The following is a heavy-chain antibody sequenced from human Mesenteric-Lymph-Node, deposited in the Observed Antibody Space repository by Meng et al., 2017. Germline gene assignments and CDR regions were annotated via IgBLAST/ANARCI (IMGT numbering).Heavy chain of an antibody. Sequence: QGQLQQWGAGLLRPQETPPLTGAAVVGSVNGSYWGWVRQPPGKGLEWIGEINHSGDTDYNSSLKSRVTISRDTSKNQFSLKLTSVTAADTAVYYCARALEYTGSYFYWGQGTLVTVSS. J-gene: IGHJ4*02. CDR1: VGSVNGSY. CDR2: INHSGDT. D-gene: IGHD3-10*01. CDR3: ARALEYTGSYFY. V-gene: IGHV4-34*01.